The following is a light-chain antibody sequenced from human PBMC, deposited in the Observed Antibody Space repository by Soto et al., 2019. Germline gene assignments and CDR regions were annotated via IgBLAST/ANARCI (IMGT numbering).Light chain of an antibody. V-gene: IGKV4-1*01. CDR1: QSVFYSSNSKNY. CDR3: QQYYTTPFT. CDR2: WAS. J-gene: IGKJ3*01. Sequence: DIVMTQSPDSLAVSLGERATINCKSSQSVFYSSNSKNYLAWYQHKPGQPPKLLLYWASTRESGVPDRFSGSGSGTDFTLTISSLQAEDVAIYYCQQYYTTPFTFGPGTKV.